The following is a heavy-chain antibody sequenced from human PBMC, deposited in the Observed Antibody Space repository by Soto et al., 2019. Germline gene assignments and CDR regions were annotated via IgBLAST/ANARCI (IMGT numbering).Heavy chain of an antibody. Sequence: SETLSLTCAVYGGSFSGYYWSWIRQPPGKGLEWIGEINHSGSTNYNPSLKSRVTILVDTSKNQFSLKLSSVTAADTAVYYCARGPRVVIIQGGPHYYYYMDVWGKGTTVTVSS. CDR1: GGSFSGYY. J-gene: IGHJ6*03. D-gene: IGHD3-3*01. V-gene: IGHV4-34*01. CDR2: INHSGST. CDR3: ARGPRVVIIQGGPHYYYYMDV.